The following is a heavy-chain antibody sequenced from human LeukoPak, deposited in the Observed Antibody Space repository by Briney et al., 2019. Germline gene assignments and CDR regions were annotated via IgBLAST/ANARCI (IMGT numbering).Heavy chain of an antibody. CDR2: IYYSDNA. CDR3: ARHVGNSWYVAFDI. D-gene: IGHD6-13*01. J-gene: IGHJ3*02. CDR1: GDSISNYY. V-gene: IGHV4-59*08. Sequence: PSETLSLTCAVSGDSISNYYWSWIRQPPGKGLEWIGYIYYSDNAHYNPSLKIRVSISVDTSKNQFSLKLSSVTAADTAVYYCARHVGNSWYVAFDIWGQGTLVTVSS.